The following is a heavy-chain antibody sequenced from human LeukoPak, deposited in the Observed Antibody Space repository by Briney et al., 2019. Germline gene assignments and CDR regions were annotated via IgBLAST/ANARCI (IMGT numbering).Heavy chain of an antibody. CDR3: ANYGGSFTGPDY. J-gene: IGHJ4*02. CDR2: INHSGST. CDR1: GGSFSGYY. D-gene: IGHD4-23*01. V-gene: IGHV4-34*01. Sequence: SETLSLTCAVYGGSFSGYYWSWIRQPPGKGLEWIGEINHSGSTNYNPSLKSRVTISVDTSKNQFSLKLSSVTAADTAVYYCANYGGSFTGPDYWGQGTLVTVSS.